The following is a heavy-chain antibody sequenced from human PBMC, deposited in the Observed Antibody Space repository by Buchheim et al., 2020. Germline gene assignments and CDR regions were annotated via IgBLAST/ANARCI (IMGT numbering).Heavy chain of an antibody. J-gene: IGHJ6*02. CDR3: ARGRGYTYNYFYYGMDV. Sequence: VQLQQWGAGLLKPSETLSLTCAVHGGSFSDSYWTWIRQSPGKGLEWIGEVNHSGSTNYNPSLQSRVTISEDTSKNKFSLKVSSVTAADTAVYYCARGRGYTYNYFYYGMDVWGQGTT. V-gene: IGHV4-34*01. CDR2: VNHSGST. CDR1: GGSFSDSY. D-gene: IGHD5-18*01.